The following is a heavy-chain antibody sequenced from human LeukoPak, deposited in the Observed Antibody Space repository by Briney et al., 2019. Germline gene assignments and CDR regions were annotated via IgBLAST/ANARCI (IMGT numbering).Heavy chain of an antibody. CDR1: GYTFTLYG. V-gene: IGHV1-18*01. CDR2: ISAYNGNT. CDR3: ARDNYGDYGGDY. D-gene: IGHD4-17*01. Sequence: GASVKVSCKASGYTFTLYGITWVRQAPGQGLEWVGWISAYNGNTNYAQNLQGRVTMTTDTSTRTAYMELRSLRSDDTAVYSCARDNYGDYGGDYWGQGTLVTVSS. J-gene: IGHJ4*02.